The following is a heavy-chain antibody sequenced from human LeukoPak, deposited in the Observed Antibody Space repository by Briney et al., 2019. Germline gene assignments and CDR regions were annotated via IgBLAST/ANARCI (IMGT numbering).Heavy chain of an antibody. J-gene: IGHJ4*02. CDR3: ARVNCSSTSCDPPDY. V-gene: IGHV1-8*01. CDR1: GYTFPSFD. D-gene: IGHD2-2*01. Sequence: ASVNLSRKFSGYTFPSFDINWVRQPRGQGLVWMGCMNSNSCNTGYAEKIQGRDTMTRNTSISTAYMELSSLRSEDTAVYYCARVNCSSTSCDPPDYWGQGTLVTVSS. CDR2: MNSNSCNT.